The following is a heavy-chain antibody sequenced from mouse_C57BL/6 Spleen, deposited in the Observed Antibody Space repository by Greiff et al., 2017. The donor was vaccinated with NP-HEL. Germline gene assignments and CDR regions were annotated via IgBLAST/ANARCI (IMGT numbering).Heavy chain of an antibody. V-gene: IGHV1-82*01. CDR1: GYAFSSSW. D-gene: IGHD2-5*01. J-gene: IGHJ2*01. CDR2: IYPGDGDT. Sequence: VQLQQSGPELVKPGASVKISCKASGYAFSSSWMNWVKQRPGKGLEWIGRIYPGDGDTNYNGKFKGKATLTADKSSSTAYMQLSSLTSEDSAVYFCARRRDYSNFPYYFDYWGQGTTLTVSS. CDR3: ARRRDYSNFPYYFDY.